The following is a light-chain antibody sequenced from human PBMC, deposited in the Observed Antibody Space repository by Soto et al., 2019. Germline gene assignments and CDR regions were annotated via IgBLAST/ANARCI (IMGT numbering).Light chain of an antibody. Sequence: EIFLTQSPDTLSLSPGERATLTCRASQSVTNYIAWYQQRPGQAPRLLIYDASNRATGVPARFSGSRSGTDFTLTISRLESEDFAVYYCQQYGSSPRTFGQGTKVDIK. J-gene: IGKJ1*01. CDR1: QSVTNY. CDR2: DAS. V-gene: IGKV3-11*01. CDR3: QQYGSSPRT.